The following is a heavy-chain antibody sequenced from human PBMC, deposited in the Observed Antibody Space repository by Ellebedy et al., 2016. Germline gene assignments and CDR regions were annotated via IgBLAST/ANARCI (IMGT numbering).Heavy chain of an antibody. J-gene: IGHJ4*02. CDR3: AREPTPNSD. CDR1: GFTVTTAY. D-gene: IGHD1/OR15-1a*01. Sequence: GGSLRLSCAGSGFTVTTAYMSWVRQAPGKGLEWVSVIYDNYKTYYVDSVRGRFTISRDDSKNTVTLQMKSLRVDDTAVYYCAREPTPNSDWGQGTLVTVSS. V-gene: IGHV3-53*01. CDR2: IYDNYKT.